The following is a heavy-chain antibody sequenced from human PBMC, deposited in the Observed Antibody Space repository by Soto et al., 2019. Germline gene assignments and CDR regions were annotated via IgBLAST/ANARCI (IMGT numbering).Heavy chain of an antibody. CDR1: GFTVSSNY. J-gene: IGHJ4*02. V-gene: IGHV3-66*01. CDR3: ARTIGGASSLYFDY. D-gene: IGHD2-15*01. Sequence: EVQLVESGGALVQPGGSLRLSCAASGFTVSSNYMNWVRQAPGKGLEWVAVIYTGGLTSYADSVKGRFIISRDSSKNTLYLQMNSLRIEDTAVYYCARTIGGASSLYFDYGGKGTLVSVSS. CDR2: IYTGGLT.